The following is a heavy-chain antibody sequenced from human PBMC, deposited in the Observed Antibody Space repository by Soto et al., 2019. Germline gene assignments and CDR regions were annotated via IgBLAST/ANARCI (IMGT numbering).Heavy chain of an antibody. CDR2: LHIAGNT. D-gene: IGHD1-26*01. V-gene: IGHV3-53*01. CDR3: ARGWGLSHFDS. Sequence: VGSVRLSCAASGFTFSDYYMSWVRQAPGKGLEWVALLHIAGNTYYADSVRGRFTVSRDNSKNTFYLQIKSLVADDTAKYYCARGWGLSHFDSWGQGTLVTVSS. J-gene: IGHJ4*02. CDR1: GFTFSDYY.